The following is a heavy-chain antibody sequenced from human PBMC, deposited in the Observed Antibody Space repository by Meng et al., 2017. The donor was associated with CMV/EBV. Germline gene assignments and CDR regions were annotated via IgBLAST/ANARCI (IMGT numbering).Heavy chain of an antibody. V-gene: IGHV5-51*01. D-gene: IGHD6-6*01. CDR3: ARRRSSSRWFDP. CDR2: IYPGDSDT. CDR1: GYTFTSYW. Sequence: GESLKISCKGSGYTFTSYWIVGGRQTPGKGLEWMGLIYPGDSDTKYSPSFQGQVTISADKSISTAYLQWSSLKASDTAIYYCARRRSSSRWFDPWGQGTQVTVSS. J-gene: IGHJ5*02.